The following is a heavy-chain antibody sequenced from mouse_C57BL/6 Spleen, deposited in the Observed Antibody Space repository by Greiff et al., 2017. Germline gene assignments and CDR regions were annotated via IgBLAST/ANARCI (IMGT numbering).Heavy chain of an antibody. D-gene: IGHD2-10*02. CDR1: GFTFSDYY. J-gene: IGHJ4*01. V-gene: IGHV5-12*01. CDR3: ARQSISYAMDY. Sequence: EVQLVESGGGLVQPGGSLKLSCAASGFTFSDYYMYWVRQTPEKRLEWVAYISNGGGSTYYPDTVKGRFTISRDNAKNTLYLQMSRLKSEDTAMYYCARQSISYAMDYWGQGTSVTVSS. CDR2: ISNGGGST.